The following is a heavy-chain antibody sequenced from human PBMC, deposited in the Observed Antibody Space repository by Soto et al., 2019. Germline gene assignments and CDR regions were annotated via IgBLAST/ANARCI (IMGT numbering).Heavy chain of an antibody. CDR2: ISGSGGST. CDR3: AKGYDSSGWPGGLDY. V-gene: IGHV3-23*01. J-gene: IGHJ4*02. CDR1: GFTFSSYA. Sequence: EVQLLESGGGLVQPGGSLRLSCAASGFTFSSYAMSWVRQAPGKGLEWVSAISGSGGSTYYADSVKGRFTISRDNSKNTLYLQMNSLRAEDTAVYDCAKGYDSSGWPGGLDYWGQGTLVTVSS. D-gene: IGHD3-22*01.